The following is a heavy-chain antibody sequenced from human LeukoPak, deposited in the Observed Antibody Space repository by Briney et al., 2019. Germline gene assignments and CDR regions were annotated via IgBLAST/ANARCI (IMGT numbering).Heavy chain of an antibody. CDR2: IYYSGST. V-gene: IGHV4-59*01. Sequence: PSETLSLTCTVSGGSISSYYWSWIRQPPGKGLEWIGYIYYSGSTNYNPSLKSRVTISVDTSKNQFSLKLSSVTAADTAVYYCAREGKHYYDSSGYYYRMWGQGTLVTVSS. D-gene: IGHD3-22*01. CDR3: AREGKHYYDSSGYYYRM. J-gene: IGHJ4*02. CDR1: GGSISSYY.